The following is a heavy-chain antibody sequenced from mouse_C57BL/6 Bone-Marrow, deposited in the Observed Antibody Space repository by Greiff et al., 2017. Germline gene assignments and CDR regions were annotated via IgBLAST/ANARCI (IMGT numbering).Heavy chain of an antibody. J-gene: IGHJ4*01. Sequence: VQLQQSGPELVKPGASVKISCKASGYTFTDYYMNWVKQSHGKSLEWIGDINPNNGGTSYNQKFKGKATLTVDKSSSTAYMELRSLTSEDSAVYYCARCDYGSSYEAMDYWGQGTSVTVSS. V-gene: IGHV1-26*01. D-gene: IGHD1-1*01. CDR2: INPNNGGT. CDR1: GYTFTDYY. CDR3: ARCDYGSSYEAMDY.